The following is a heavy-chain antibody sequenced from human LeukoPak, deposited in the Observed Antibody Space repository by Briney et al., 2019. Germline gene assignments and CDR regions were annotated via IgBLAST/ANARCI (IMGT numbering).Heavy chain of an antibody. J-gene: IGHJ4*02. V-gene: IGHV3-53*01. Sequence: HPGGSLRLSCAASGFTVSNNYMSWVRQTPGKGLEWVSLIYSGGSTYYADSVKGRFTISRDNSKNTLYLQMTSLRAEDTAVYYCARVSRVSSNFDFWGQGTLVTVSS. CDR2: IYSGGST. D-gene: IGHD5/OR15-5a*01. CDR1: GFTVSNNY. CDR3: ARVSRVSSNFDF.